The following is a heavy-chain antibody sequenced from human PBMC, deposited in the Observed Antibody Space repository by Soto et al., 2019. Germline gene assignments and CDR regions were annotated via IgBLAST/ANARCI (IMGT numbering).Heavy chain of an antibody. J-gene: IGHJ6*02. CDR1: GFTFSSYA. Sequence: GGSLRLSCAASGFTFSSYAMSWVRQAPGKGLEWVSAISGSGGSTYYADSVKGRFTISRDNSKNTLYLKMNSLRAEDTAVYYCAKDTAMVTTNYYYYGMDVWGQGTTVTVSS. D-gene: IGHD5-18*01. CDR3: AKDTAMVTTNYYYYGMDV. V-gene: IGHV3-23*01. CDR2: ISGSGGST.